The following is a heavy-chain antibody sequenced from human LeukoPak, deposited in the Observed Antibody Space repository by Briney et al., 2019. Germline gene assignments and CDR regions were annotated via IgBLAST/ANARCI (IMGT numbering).Heavy chain of an antibody. J-gene: IGHJ4*02. V-gene: IGHV1-2*02. Sequence: ASVKVSCKASGYTFTVYYMHWVRQAPGQGLEWMGWINPNSGGTNYAQKFQGRVTMTRDTSISTAYMELSRLRSDDTAVYYCARVEQQLVPIDDYWGQGTLVTVSS. CDR3: ARVEQQLVPIDDY. D-gene: IGHD6-13*01. CDR1: GYTFTVYY. CDR2: INPNSGGT.